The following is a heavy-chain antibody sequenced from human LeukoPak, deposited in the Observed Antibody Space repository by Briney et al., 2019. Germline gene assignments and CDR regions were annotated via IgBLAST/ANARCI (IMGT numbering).Heavy chain of an antibody. J-gene: IGHJ6*03. CDR1: GGTFSSYA. Sequence: ASVKVSCKASGGTFSSYAISWVRQAPGQGFEWMGGIIPIFGTANYAQKFQGRVTITADKSTSTAYMELSSLRAEDTAVYYCASVYYYGSGIPRTYYYYMDVWGKGTTVTISS. D-gene: IGHD3-10*01. CDR3: ASVYYYGSGIPRTYYYYMDV. V-gene: IGHV1-69*06. CDR2: IIPIFGTA.